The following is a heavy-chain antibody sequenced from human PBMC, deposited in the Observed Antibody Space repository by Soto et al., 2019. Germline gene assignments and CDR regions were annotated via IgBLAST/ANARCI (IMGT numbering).Heavy chain of an antibody. Sequence: ASVKVSGKASRYTFTSYAMHSVRQAPGQRLEWMGWINAGNGNTKYSQKFQGRVTITRDTSASTAYMALSSLRSEDTAVYYCARDGSSSGWGVYYYYGMDVWGQGTTVTVSS. CDR1: RYTFTSYA. CDR3: ARDGSSSGWGVYYYYGMDV. CDR2: INAGNGNT. J-gene: IGHJ6*02. V-gene: IGHV1-3*01. D-gene: IGHD6-19*01.